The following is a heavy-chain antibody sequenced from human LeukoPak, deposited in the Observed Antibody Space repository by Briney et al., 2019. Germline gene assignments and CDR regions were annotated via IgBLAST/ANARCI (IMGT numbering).Heavy chain of an antibody. CDR3: ASANWVHDC. J-gene: IGHJ4*02. CDR1: GGSISTYY. Sequence: PSETLSLTCTVSGGSISTYYWTWIRQPPGKGLEWIGYIYYTGSTNYNPSLKSRVTISVDTSKNQFSLRLSSVTAADTAVYYCASANWVHDCWGQGTLVTVSS. V-gene: IGHV4-59*01. D-gene: IGHD1-1*01. CDR2: IYYTGST.